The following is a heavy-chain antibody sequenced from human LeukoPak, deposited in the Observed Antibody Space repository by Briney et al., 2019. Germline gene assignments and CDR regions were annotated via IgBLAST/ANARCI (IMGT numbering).Heavy chain of an antibody. V-gene: IGHV3-53*01. Sequence: GGSLRLSCAASGFTVSSNYMSWVRQAPGKGPEWVSVIYSGGSTYYADSVKGRFTISRDNSKNTLYLQMNSLRAEDTAVYYCASDSLRGVDYYDSSGYYYWGQGTLVTVSS. CDR3: ASDSLRGVDYYDSSGYYY. CDR1: GFTVSSNY. D-gene: IGHD3-22*01. J-gene: IGHJ4*02. CDR2: IYSGGST.